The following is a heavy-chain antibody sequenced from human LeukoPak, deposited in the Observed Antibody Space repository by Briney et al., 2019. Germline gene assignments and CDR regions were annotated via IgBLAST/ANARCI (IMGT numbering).Heavy chain of an antibody. CDR3: SRQNNRGAGNFDS. J-gene: IGHJ4*02. CDR1: GGFISSSTYY. CDR2: IYYSDST. D-gene: IGHD1/OR15-1a*01. Sequence: PSETQSLTCTVSGGFISSSTYYWGWIRRAPGKGLEWIGTIYYSDSTNYNPSLKSRVTISVDMSKNQLTLNLNSVTAAETAVYYFSRQNNRGAGNFDSWGQGTLVTVSS. V-gene: IGHV4-39*01.